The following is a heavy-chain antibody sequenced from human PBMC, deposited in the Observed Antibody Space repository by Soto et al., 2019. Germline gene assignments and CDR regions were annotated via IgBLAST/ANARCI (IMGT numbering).Heavy chain of an antibody. J-gene: IGHJ4*02. V-gene: IGHV5-51*01. CDR3: ARSPRSSPYFDY. CDR1: GYTVSKFS. D-gene: IGHD6-13*01. Sequence: GESLNISFQGSGYTVSKFSIAWVRQFPGKSLEWMGIIYPGDYETRNSPSFHGKVTISAHTSIRTAYLQWCSLAARDSAFSFRARSPRSSPYFDYWGQGALVTVSS. CDR2: IYPGDYET.